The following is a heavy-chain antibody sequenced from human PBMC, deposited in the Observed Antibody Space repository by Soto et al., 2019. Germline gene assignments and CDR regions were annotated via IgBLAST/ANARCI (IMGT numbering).Heavy chain of an antibody. CDR1: GYTFTIYD. Sequence: ASVKVCCKASGYTFTIYDSKWVRQATGQGLEWMGWMNPNSGNTGYAQKFQGRVTMTRNTSISTAYMELSSLRSEDTAVYYCARGIFGVVIIEYGMDVWGQGTTVTVSS. V-gene: IGHV1-8*01. J-gene: IGHJ6*02. CDR3: ARGIFGVVIIEYGMDV. D-gene: IGHD3-3*01. CDR2: MNPNSGNT.